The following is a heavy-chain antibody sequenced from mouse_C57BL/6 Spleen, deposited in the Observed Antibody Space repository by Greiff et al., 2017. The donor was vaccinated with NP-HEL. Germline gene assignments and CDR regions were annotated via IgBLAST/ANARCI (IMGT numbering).Heavy chain of an antibody. CDR1: GYTFTDYN. D-gene: IGHD2-3*01. CDR2: INPNNGGT. Sequence: EVQLQQSGPELVKPGASVKMSCKASGYTFTDYNMHWVKQSHGKSLEWIGYINPNNGGTSYNQKFKGKATLTVNKSSSTAYMELRSLTSEDSAVYYCAREGLYDGYFPRDYYAMDYWGQGTSVTVSS. CDR3: AREGLYDGYFPRDYYAMDY. V-gene: IGHV1-22*01. J-gene: IGHJ4*01.